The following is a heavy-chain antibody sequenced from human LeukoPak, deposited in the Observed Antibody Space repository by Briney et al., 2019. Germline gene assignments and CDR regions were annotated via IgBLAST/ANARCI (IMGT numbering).Heavy chain of an antibody. J-gene: IGHJ3*02. D-gene: IGHD6-19*01. Sequence: PGGSLRLSCAASGFTFSSYNMSWVRQAPGKGLEWVSAISGSGGSTYYADSVKGRFTISRDNSKNTLYLQMNSLRAEDTAVYYCAKGVYSSGWLDAFDIWGQGTMVTVSS. V-gene: IGHV3-23*01. CDR1: GFTFSSYN. CDR2: ISGSGGST. CDR3: AKGVYSSGWLDAFDI.